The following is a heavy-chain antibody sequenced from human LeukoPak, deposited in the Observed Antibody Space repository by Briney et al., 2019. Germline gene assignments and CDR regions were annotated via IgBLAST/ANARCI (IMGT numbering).Heavy chain of an antibody. CDR2: ISGSGGST. D-gene: IGHD1-14*01. Sequence: AGGSLRLSCAASGFTFSSYAMSWVRQAPGKGLEWVSAISGSGGSTYYADSVKGRFTISRDNSKNTLYLQMNSLRAEDTAVYYCVCSPLLNRITTTHDYWGQGTLVTVSS. CDR1: GFTFSSYA. V-gene: IGHV3-23*01. J-gene: IGHJ4*02. CDR3: VCSPLLNRITTTHDY.